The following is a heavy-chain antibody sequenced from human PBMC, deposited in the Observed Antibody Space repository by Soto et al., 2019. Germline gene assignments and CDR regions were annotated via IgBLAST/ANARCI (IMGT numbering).Heavy chain of an antibody. V-gene: IGHV4-34*01. J-gene: IGHJ4*02. CDR2: INHSGST. D-gene: IGHD6-19*01. CDR1: GGSFSGYY. CDR3: ASYSSGWYRLDY. Sequence: PSETLSLTCAVYGGSFSGYYWSWIRQPPGEGLEWIGEINHSGSTNYNPSLKSRVTISVDTSKNQFSLKLSSVTAADTAVYYCASYSSGWYRLDYWGQGTLVTVSS.